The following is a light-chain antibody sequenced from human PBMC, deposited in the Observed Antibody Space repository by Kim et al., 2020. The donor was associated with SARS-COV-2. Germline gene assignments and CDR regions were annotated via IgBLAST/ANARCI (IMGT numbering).Light chain of an antibody. CDR1: SGSSASSY. Sequence: VSVTWSGSSGSSASSYVQGYRRRTGSAPTTVSSEDKQRPSGVPDRFSGSGDSAPKAASLTISGLKTEDEADYYCQSYDSSNQVFGGGTQRTVL. CDR2: EDK. V-gene: IGLV6-57*02. J-gene: IGLJ3*02. CDR3: QSYDSSNQV.